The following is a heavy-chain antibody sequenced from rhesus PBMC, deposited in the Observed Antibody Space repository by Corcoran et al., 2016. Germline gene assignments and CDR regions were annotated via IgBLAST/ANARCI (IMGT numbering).Heavy chain of an antibody. CDR3: ARSSNYEVDY. D-gene: IGHD4-23*01. CDR1: GGSIRGYA. V-gene: IGHV4-165*02. J-gene: IGHJ4*01. Sequence: QVQLQESGPGLVKPSETLSITCAVPGGSIRGYAWNWIRQPPGKGLEWFGYIGGSRGSTYYNPSLKSRVTISTDTSMNQFSLQLSSVTAADTAVYYCARSSNYEVDYWGQGVLVTVSS. CDR2: IGGSRGST.